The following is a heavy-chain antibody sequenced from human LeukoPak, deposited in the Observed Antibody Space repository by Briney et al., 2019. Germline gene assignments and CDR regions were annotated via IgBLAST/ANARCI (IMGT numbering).Heavy chain of an antibody. J-gene: IGHJ4*02. Sequence: SVKVSCKASGGTFSSYAISWVRQAPGQGLEWMGGIIPIFGTANYAQKFQGRVTMTRNTSISTAYMELSSLRSEDTAVYYCAKVNGGDYWGQGTLVTVSS. CDR1: GGTFSSYA. D-gene: IGHD3-10*01. V-gene: IGHV1-69*05. CDR3: AKVNGGDY. CDR2: IIPIFGTA.